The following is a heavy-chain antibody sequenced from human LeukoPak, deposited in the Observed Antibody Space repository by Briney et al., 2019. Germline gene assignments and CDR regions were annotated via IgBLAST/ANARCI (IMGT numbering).Heavy chain of an antibody. J-gene: IGHJ4*02. CDR2: INHSGST. CDR3: VRRIYRSVLLWFGEAGTYFDY. D-gene: IGHD3-10*01. CDR1: GGSFSGYY. Sequence: PSETLSLTCAVYGGSFSGYYWSWIRQPPGKGLEWIGEINHSGSTNYNPSLKSRVTISVDTSKSQFSVQLSSVTAAGTAVYYCVRRIYRSVLLWFGEAGTYFDYWGQGTLVTVSS. V-gene: IGHV4-34*01.